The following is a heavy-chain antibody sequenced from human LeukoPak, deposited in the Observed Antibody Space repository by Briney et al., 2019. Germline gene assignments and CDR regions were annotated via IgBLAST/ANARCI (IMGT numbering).Heavy chain of an antibody. J-gene: IGHJ4*02. V-gene: IGHV3-33*01. CDR1: GFTFSSYG. D-gene: IGHD3-10*01. CDR2: IWYDGSNK. Sequence: GGSLRLSCAASGFTFSSYGMHWVRQAPGKGLEWVAVIWYDGSNKYYADSVKGRFTISRDNSKNTLYLQMNSLRAEDRAVYYCARGPEGTIRLGYFDYWGQGTLVTVSS. CDR3: ARGPEGTIRLGYFDY.